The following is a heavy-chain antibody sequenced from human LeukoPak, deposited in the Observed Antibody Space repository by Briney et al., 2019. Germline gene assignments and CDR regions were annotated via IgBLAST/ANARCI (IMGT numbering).Heavy chain of an antibody. J-gene: IGHJ4*02. CDR1: GYSISSGYY. CDR2: INHSGST. CDR3: ARQRVTTGPDY. Sequence: SETLSLTCTVSGYSISSGYYWSWIRQPPGKGLEWIGEINHSGSTNYNPSLKSRVTISVDTSKNQFSLKLSSVTAADTAVYYCARQRVTTGPDYWGQGTLVTVSS. D-gene: IGHD4-17*01. V-gene: IGHV4-38-2*02.